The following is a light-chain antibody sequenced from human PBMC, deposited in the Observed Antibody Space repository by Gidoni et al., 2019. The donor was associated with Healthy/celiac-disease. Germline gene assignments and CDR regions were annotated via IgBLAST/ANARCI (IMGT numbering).Light chain of an antibody. Sequence: QSALTQPASVSGSPGQPITISCTGTSSDVGGYNYVSWYQQHPGKAPKLMIYDVSTRPSGVSNRFSGSKSGNTASLTISGLQAEDEADYYCSSYTSSSTLVFGGGTKLTVL. CDR2: DVS. J-gene: IGLJ2*01. V-gene: IGLV2-14*01. CDR1: SSDVGGYNY. CDR3: SSYTSSSTLV.